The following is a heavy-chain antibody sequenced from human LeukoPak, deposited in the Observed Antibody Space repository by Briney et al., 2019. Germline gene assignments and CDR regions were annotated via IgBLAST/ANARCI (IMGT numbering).Heavy chain of an antibody. CDR2: ISWNSGSI. D-gene: IGHD2-15*01. V-gene: IGHV3-9*01. CDR3: ARPGLYCSGGSCYPFEN. Sequence: PGGSLRLSCAASGFTFDDYAMHWVRQAPGKGLEWVSGISWNSGSIGYADSVKGRFTISRDNAKNSLYLQMNSLRVEDTAIYYCARPGLYCSGGSCYPFENWGQGNLVTVSS. CDR1: GFTFDDYA. J-gene: IGHJ4*02.